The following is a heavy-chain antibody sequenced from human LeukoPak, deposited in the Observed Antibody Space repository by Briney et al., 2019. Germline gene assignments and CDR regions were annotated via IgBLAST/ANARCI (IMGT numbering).Heavy chain of an antibody. CDR3: ARRRGDFWSDYYAFDY. J-gene: IGHJ4*02. CDR1: GASISTGTSY. D-gene: IGHD3-3*01. V-gene: IGHV4-61*05. Sequence: SETLSLTCNVSGASISTGTSYWSWIRQPPGKGLEWIGYIYYSGDTNYNPSLTSRVTISLEKSKNQFSLKLNSVTAADTAMYYCARRRGDFWSDYYAFDYWGQGTLVTISS. CDR2: IYYSGDT.